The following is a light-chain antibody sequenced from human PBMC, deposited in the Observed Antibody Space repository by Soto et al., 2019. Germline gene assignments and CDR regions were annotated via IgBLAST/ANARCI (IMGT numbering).Light chain of an antibody. V-gene: IGLV2-14*01. J-gene: IGLJ2*01. Sequence: QSALTQPASVSGSPGQSITISCTGTSSDVGGYKYVSWYQQHPGKAPKLMICDVSNRPSGVSNRFSGSKSGNTAALTISGLQAEDEADYYCSSYTSSSTVVFGGGTKLTVL. CDR3: SSYTSSSTVV. CDR1: SSDVGGYKY. CDR2: DVS.